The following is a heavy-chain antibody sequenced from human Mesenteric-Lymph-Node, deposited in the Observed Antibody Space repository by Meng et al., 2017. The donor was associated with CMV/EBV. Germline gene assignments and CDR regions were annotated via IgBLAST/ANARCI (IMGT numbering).Heavy chain of an antibody. J-gene: IGHJ4*02. CDR1: GGSISSSNW. CDR3: ASRGHYDFWSGYQTPFDY. D-gene: IGHD3-3*01. CDR2: IYHSGST. Sequence: SETLSLTCAVSGGSISSSNWWSWVRQPPGKGLEWIGEIYHSGSTNYNPSLKSRVTISVDKSKNQSSLKLSSVTAADTAVYYCASRGHYDFWSGYQTPFDYWGQGTLVTVSS. V-gene: IGHV4-4*02.